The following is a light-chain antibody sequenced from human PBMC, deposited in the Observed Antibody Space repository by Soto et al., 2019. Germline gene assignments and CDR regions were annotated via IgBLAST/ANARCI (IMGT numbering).Light chain of an antibody. CDR2: GAS. J-gene: IGKJ1*01. Sequence: EIVLTQSPATLSVSPGERATLSCLAIQSVNSNYLAWYQQKPGQAPRLIIYGASTRATGIPARFSGSGSGTEFTLTISSLQSEDFAVYYCQQYNNWPPWTFGQGIKVDIK. V-gene: IGKV3-15*01. CDR1: QSVNSN. CDR3: QQYNNWPPWT.